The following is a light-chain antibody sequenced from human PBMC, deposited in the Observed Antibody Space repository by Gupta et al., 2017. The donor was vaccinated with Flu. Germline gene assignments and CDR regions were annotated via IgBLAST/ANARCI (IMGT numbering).Light chain of an antibody. CDR2: GAS. Sequence: DIVLTQYPGTLSLSPGERATLSCRASQSVGSSYLACYQQKPVQAPRLLIYGASIRATGIPDRFSGSGSGTDFTLTISRLEPEDFAVYYCQQYGSSPSFGGGTKVEIK. CDR3: QQYGSSPS. J-gene: IGKJ4*01. CDR1: QSVGSSY. V-gene: IGKV3-20*01.